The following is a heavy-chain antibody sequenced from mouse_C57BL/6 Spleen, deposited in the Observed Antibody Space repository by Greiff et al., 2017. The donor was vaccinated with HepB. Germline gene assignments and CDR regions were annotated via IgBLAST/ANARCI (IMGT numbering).Heavy chain of an antibody. Sequence: EVMLVESGGGLVQPGGSMKLSCVASGFTFSNYWMNWVRQSPEKGLEWVAQIRLKSDNYATHYAESVKGRFTISRDDSKSSVYLQMNNLRAEDTGIYYCTVDYDVKEYWGQGTTLTVSS. CDR2: IRLKSDNYAT. D-gene: IGHD2-4*01. CDR1: GFTFSNYW. J-gene: IGHJ2*01. CDR3: TVDYDVKEY. V-gene: IGHV6-3*01.